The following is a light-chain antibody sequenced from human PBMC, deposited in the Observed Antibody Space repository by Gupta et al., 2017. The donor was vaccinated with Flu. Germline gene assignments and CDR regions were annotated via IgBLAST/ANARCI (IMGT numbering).Light chain of an antibody. CDR3: QQGDYSPST. V-gene: IGKV1D-16*01. J-gene: IGKJ1*01. CDR1: PGISNW. Sequence: HPPSPQSASVGDRVTITRRASPGISNWLAWYQQIPGKAPKSLIYAASNLQSGDPSRFSGSVSGPXFTLTSXSLQPEDFAIYYCQQGDYSPSTFGXGTQLENK. CDR2: AAS.